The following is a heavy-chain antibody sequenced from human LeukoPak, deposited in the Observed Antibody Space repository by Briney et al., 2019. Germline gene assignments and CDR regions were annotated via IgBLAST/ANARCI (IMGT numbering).Heavy chain of an antibody. J-gene: IGHJ3*02. CDR3: ARNLYSSSYPAAFDI. Sequence: PAETLSLTCTVSGYSISSGYYWGWIRQPPGKGLEWIGSIYHSGSTYYNPSLKSRVTISVDTSKNQFSLKLSSVTAADTAMYYCARNLYSSSYPAAFDIWGQGTMVTVSS. CDR2: IYHSGST. CDR1: GYSISSGYY. D-gene: IGHD6-13*01. V-gene: IGHV4-38-2*02.